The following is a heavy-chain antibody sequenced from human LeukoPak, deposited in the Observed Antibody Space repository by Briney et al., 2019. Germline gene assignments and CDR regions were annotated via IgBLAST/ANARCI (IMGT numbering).Heavy chain of an antibody. CDR1: GFTFSDHY. J-gene: IGHJ4*02. V-gene: IGHV3-11*06. D-gene: IGHD5-18*01. Sequence: GGSLRLSCAASGFTFSDHYMSWIRQAPGKGLEWVSYISSSSSYTNYADPVKGRFTISRDNAKNSLYLQMNSLRAEDTAVYYCASGPAMVGYWGQGTLVTVSS. CDR3: ASGPAMVGY. CDR2: ISSSSSYT.